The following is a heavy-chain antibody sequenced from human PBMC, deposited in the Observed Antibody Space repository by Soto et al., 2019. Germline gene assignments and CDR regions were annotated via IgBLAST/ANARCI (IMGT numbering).Heavy chain of an antibody. D-gene: IGHD1-26*01. CDR2: ISGSGGST. CDR1: GFTFTDYW. J-gene: IGHJ5*02. V-gene: IGHV3-23*01. CDR3: ATAQWELLDNWLDP. Sequence: GGSLRLSCAASGFTFTDYWTHWVRQAPGKGLEWVSAISGSGGSTYYADSVKGRFTISRDNSKNTLCLQMNRLRAEDTAVYYCATAQWELLDNWLDPWGQGTLVTVSS.